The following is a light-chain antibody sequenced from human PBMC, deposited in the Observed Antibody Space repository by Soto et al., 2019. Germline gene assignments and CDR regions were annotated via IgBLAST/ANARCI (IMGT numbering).Light chain of an antibody. Sequence: QSVLTQPPSASGTPGQRVTISCSGSSSNIGSNTVNWYQPLPGTAPKLLIYSNNQRPSGVPDRFSGSKSVTSASLAISGLQPYAELDYFCAAWDDRLTGEVFGGGAEVTAL. CDR3: AAWDDRLTGEV. CDR1: SSNIGSNT. V-gene: IGLV1-44*01. CDR2: SNN. J-gene: IGLJ2*01.